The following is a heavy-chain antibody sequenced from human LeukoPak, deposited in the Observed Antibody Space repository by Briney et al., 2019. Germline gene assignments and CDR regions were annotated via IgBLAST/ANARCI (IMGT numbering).Heavy chain of an antibody. J-gene: IGHJ1*01. CDR1: GGSISSGGYY. V-gene: IGHV4-31*03. Sequence: SETLSLTCTVSGGSISSGGYYWSWIRQHPGKGLEWIGYIYYSGSTYYNLSLKSRVTISVDTSKYQCSLRLSSVTAADTAVYYCASYCSGGSCYSGYFQHWGQGTLVTVSS. D-gene: IGHD2-15*01. CDR3: ASYCSGGSCYSGYFQH. CDR2: IYYSGST.